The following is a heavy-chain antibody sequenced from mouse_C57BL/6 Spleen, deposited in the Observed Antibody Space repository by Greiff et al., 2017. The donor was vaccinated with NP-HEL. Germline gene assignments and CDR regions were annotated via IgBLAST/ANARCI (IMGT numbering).Heavy chain of an antibody. CDR2: IDPSDSYT. D-gene: IGHD1-1*01. CDR1: GYTFTSYW. J-gene: IGHJ4*01. Sequence: VQLQQPGAELVMPGASVKLSCKASGYTFTSYWMHWVKQRPGQGLEWIGEIDPSDSYTNYNQKFKGKSTLTVDKSSSTAYMQLSSLTSEESAVYYCARSPSYCGSSDAMDYWGQGTSVTVSS. V-gene: IGHV1-69*01. CDR3: ARSPSYCGSSDAMDY.